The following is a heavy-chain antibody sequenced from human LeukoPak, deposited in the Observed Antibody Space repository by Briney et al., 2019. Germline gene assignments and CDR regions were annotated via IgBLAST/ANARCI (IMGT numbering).Heavy chain of an antibody. CDR1: GFTFSSYA. V-gene: IGHV3-23*01. J-gene: IGHJ6*04. CDR2: ISGSGGST. CDR3: ARVGDYYGSGSYYNPSFYGMDV. D-gene: IGHD3-10*01. Sequence: GGSLRLSCAASGFTFSSYAMSWVRQAPGKGLEWVSAISGSGGSTYYADSVKGRFTISRDNSKNTLYLQMNSLRAEDTAVYYCARVGDYYGSGSYYNPSFYGMDVWGKGTTVTVSS.